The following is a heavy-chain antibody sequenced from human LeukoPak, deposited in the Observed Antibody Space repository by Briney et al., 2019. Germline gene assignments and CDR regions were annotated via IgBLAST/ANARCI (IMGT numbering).Heavy chain of an antibody. Sequence: GGSLRLSCATSGFTFSMSAMHWVRLAPGKGLDWVAVISFDGGNKFYADSVKGRFSISRDNSKNTLDLQMNSLGLDDTAVYFCARGRAGIAAAGFDYWGQGTLVTVSS. CDR2: ISFDGGNK. D-gene: IGHD6-13*01. CDR1: GFTFSMSA. J-gene: IGHJ4*02. V-gene: IGHV3-30-3*01. CDR3: ARGRAGIAAAGFDY.